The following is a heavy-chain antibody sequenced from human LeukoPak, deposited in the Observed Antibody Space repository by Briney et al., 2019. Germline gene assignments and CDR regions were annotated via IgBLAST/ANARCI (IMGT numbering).Heavy chain of an antibody. J-gene: IGHJ4*02. D-gene: IGHD2-15*01. CDR1: GFAFSIYA. Sequence: GGSLRLSCSASGFAFSIYAMHWVRQAPGKGLEYVSAITSNGGSTFHADSVNDRFTISRDNSKNALYPQMSSLRAEDTAVYYCGIIGGISFWGQGTLVTVSS. CDR3: GIIGGISF. CDR2: ITSNGGST. V-gene: IGHV3-64D*08.